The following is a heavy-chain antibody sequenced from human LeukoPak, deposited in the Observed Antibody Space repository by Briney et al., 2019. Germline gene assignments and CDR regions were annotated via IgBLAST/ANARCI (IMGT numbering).Heavy chain of an antibody. V-gene: IGHV1-18*01. J-gene: IGHJ4*02. Sequence: GESLKVSCKASGYTFTSYGINWVRQAPGQGLEWMGRISAYSDNTNYAQKLQGRVTMTTDTSTNTAYMELRSLRSDDTAMYYCARGALYYGSSSLDYWGQGTLVTVSS. CDR3: ARGALYYGSSSLDY. CDR2: ISAYSDNT. D-gene: IGHD3-22*01. CDR1: GYTFTSYG.